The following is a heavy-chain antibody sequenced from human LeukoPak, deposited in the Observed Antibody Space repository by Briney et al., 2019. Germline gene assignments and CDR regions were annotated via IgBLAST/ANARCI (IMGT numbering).Heavy chain of an antibody. CDR2: IHYSGST. CDR3: ARTSEDTGYGDFDY. CDR1: GGSINTGGYY. Sequence: SQTLSLTCTVSGGSINTGGYYWSWIRQHPGKGLEWIGFIHYSGSTYYNPSLRSRVTMSVDTSENRFSLELSSVTAADTAVYYCARTSEDTGYGDFDYWGQGTLVTVSS. D-gene: IGHD4-17*01. J-gene: IGHJ4*02. V-gene: IGHV4-31*03.